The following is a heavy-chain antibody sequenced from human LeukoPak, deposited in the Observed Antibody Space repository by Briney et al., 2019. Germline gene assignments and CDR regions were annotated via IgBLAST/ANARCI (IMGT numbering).Heavy chain of an antibody. CDR3: ARERGRGRDSPWFDY. D-gene: IGHD1-26*01. V-gene: IGHV3-53*01. Sequence: GGSLRLSCAASGFIVSGDFMSWVRQAPGKGLEWVSVIYSDGSTYYADSVKGRFTISRDNSKNTLDPQMTGLRAEDTAVYYCARERGRGRDSPWFDYWGQGTLVTVSS. CDR1: GFIVSGDF. J-gene: IGHJ4*02. CDR2: IYSDGST.